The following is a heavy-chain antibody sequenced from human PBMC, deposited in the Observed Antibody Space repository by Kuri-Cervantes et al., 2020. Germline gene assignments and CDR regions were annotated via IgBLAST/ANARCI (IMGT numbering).Heavy chain of an antibody. CDR1: GFTVSSNY. J-gene: IGHJ3*02. D-gene: IGHD3-16*01. CDR3: AKSALGAFDI. V-gene: IGHV3-53*01. Sequence: GEFLKISCAASGFTVSSNYMSWVRQAPGKGLEWVSVIYSGGSTYYADSVKGRFTISRDNSKNTLYLQMNSLRAEDTAVYYCAKSALGAFDIWGQGTMVTVSS. CDR2: IYSGGST.